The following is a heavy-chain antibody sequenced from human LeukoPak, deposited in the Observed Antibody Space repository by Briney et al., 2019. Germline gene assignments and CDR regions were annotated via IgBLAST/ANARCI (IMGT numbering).Heavy chain of an antibody. CDR1: GGSISSSSYY. CDR3: ASPRRYYGDYYSY. D-gene: IGHD4-17*01. V-gene: IGHV4-39*01. Sequence: SETLSLTCTVSGGSISSSSYYWGWIRQPPGKGLERIGSIYYSGSTYYNPSLKSRVTISVDTSKNQFSLKLSSVTAADTAVYYCASPRRYYGDYYSYWGQGTLVTVSS. CDR2: IYYSGST. J-gene: IGHJ4*02.